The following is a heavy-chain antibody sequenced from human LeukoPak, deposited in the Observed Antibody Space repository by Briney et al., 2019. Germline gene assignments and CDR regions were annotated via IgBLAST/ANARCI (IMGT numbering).Heavy chain of an antibody. CDR1: VFPPFIKY. V-gene: IGHV3-66*01. D-gene: IGHD1-26*01. J-gene: IGHJ4*02. CDR2: IYSDGGT. Sequence: GGSLRLSCAPSVFPPFIKYMTCVRQAPGKGLEWVSVIYSDGGTYYADSVRGRFTISSDNTKNTLYLQMNSLRAEDTAVYYCARVQDSGLFRWYWGQGTLVTVSS. CDR3: ARVQDSGLFRWY.